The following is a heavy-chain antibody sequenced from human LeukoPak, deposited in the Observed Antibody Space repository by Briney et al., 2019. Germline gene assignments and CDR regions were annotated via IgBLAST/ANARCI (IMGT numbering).Heavy chain of an antibody. J-gene: IGHJ4*02. CDR1: GGSISSGGYY. CDR2: IYYSGST. D-gene: IGHD1-26*01. CDR3: ARQIRGSSPFDY. V-gene: IGHV4-31*03. Sequence: SQTLSLTCTVSGGSISSGGYYWSWIRQHPGKGLEWIGYIYYSGSTYYNPSLKSRVTISVDTSKNQFSLKLSSVTAADTAVYYCARQIRGSSPFDYWGQGTLVTVSS.